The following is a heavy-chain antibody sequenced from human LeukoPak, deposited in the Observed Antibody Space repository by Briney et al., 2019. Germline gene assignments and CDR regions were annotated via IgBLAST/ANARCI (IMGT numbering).Heavy chain of an antibody. CDR3: ARTYCSGGSRHPRGYYFDY. CDR2: ISSSSSYI. J-gene: IGHJ4*02. CDR1: GFTFSSYS. D-gene: IGHD2-15*01. Sequence: GGSLRLSCAASGFTFSSYSMNWVRQAPGKGLEWVSSISSSSSYIYYADSVKGRFTISRDNAKNSLYLQMNSLRAEDTAVYYCARTYCSGGSRHPRGYYFDYWGQGTLVTVSS. V-gene: IGHV3-21*01.